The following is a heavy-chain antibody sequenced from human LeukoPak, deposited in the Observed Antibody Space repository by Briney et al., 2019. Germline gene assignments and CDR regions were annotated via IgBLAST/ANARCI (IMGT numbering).Heavy chain of an antibody. D-gene: IGHD5-12*01. CDR3: ARVYGGGYDFRGAFDI. CDR1: GYSISSGYY. Sequence: SETLSLTCTVSGYSISSGYYWGWIRQPPGKGLEWIGSIYHSGSTYYNPSLKSRVTISVDTSKNQFSLKLSSVTAADTAVYYCARVYGGGYDFRGAFDIWGQGTMVTVSS. V-gene: IGHV4-38-2*02. J-gene: IGHJ3*02. CDR2: IYHSGST.